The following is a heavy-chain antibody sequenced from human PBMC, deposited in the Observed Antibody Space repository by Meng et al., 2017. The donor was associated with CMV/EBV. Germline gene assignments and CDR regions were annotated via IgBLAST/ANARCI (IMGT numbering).Heavy chain of an antibody. J-gene: IGHJ3*02. CDR2: ISYDGSNK. CDR1: GFTFSSYA. V-gene: IGHV3-30*04. D-gene: IGHD1-7*01. CDR3: ARWDPKRLGRVSKMELIGKHAFDI. Sequence: GESLKISCAASGFTFSSYAMHWVRQAPGKGLEWVAVISYDGSNKYYADSVKGRFTISRDNSKNTLYLQMNSLRAEDTAIYYCARWDPKRLGRVSKMELIGKHAFDIWAQGTMVTVSS.